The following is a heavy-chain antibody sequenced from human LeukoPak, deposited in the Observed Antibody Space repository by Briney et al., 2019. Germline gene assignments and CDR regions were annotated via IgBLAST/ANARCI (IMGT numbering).Heavy chain of an antibody. J-gene: IGHJ4*02. CDR2: INHSGST. D-gene: IGHD6-19*01. CDR1: GGSFSGYY. V-gene: IGHV4-34*01. CDR3: ARGDSSGWYGWAFDY. Sequence: SETLSLTCAVYGGSFSGYYWSWLRQPPGKGLEWIGEINHSGSTNYNPSLKSRVTISVDTSENQFSLKLSSVTAADTAVYYCARGDSSGWYGWAFDYWGQGTLVTVSS.